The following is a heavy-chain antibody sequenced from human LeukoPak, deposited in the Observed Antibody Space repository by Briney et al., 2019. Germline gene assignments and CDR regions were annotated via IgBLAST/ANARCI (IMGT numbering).Heavy chain of an antibody. V-gene: IGHV3-7*01. CDR1: GFTFSSYG. Sequence: PGRSLRLSCAASGFTFSSYGMGWVRQAPGKGLEWVANIKQDGSDKYYVDSVKGRFTISRDNAKNSLYLQMNSLRPEDTAVYYCARDHVQTYYYGSRTYYGMDVWGQGTTVTVSS. J-gene: IGHJ6*02. D-gene: IGHD3-10*01. CDR2: IKQDGSDK. CDR3: ARDHVQTYYYGSRTYYGMDV.